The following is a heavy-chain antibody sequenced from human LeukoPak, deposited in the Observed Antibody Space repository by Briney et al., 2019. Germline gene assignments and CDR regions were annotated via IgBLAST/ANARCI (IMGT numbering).Heavy chain of an antibody. D-gene: IGHD3-3*01. CDR2: IHYSGST. CDR1: GGSISSYY. Sequence: SGTLSLTCTVSGGSISSYYWSWIRQPPGKELEWIGYIHYSGSTNYNPSLKSRVSISVDTSQNQFSLKLRSATAEDTAVYYCARLSRIGSGYYCDYWGQGTLVTVSS. V-gene: IGHV4-59*08. J-gene: IGHJ4*02. CDR3: ARLSRIGSGYYCDY.